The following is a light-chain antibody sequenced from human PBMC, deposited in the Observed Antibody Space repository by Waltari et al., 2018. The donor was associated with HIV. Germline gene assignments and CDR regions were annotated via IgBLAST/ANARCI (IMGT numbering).Light chain of an antibody. CDR1: QSVSTR. J-gene: IGKJ2*02. CDR3: QQYYSWCT. Sequence: DIQLTQSPSTLSASVGDRVTITCRASQSVSTRSAWYQQKPGEAPHLLLYKASDVVGGGPSRFSGSGSGTEFTLTISSLQPDDFATYYCQQYYSWCTFGQGTKLEIK. V-gene: IGKV1-5*03. CDR2: KAS.